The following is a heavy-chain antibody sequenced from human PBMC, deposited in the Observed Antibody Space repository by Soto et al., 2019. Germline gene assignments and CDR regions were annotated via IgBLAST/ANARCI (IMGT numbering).Heavy chain of an antibody. J-gene: IGHJ4*02. CDR3: ARDLGPYSSGWYDY. CDR1: GYTFTGYY. D-gene: IGHD6-19*01. Sequence: ASVKVSCKASGYTFTGYYMHWVRQAPGQGLEWMGWINPNSGGTNYAQKFQGWVTMTRDTSISTAYIELSRLRSDDTAVYYCARDLGPYSSGWYDYWGQGTLVTVSS. V-gene: IGHV1-2*04. CDR2: INPNSGGT.